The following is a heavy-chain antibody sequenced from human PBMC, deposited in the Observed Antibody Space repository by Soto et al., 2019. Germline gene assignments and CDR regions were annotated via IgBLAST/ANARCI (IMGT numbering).Heavy chain of an antibody. CDR2: ITYDGANK. CDR3: AKTTGGGSLVTS. V-gene: IGHV3-30-3*01. Sequence: QVQLVESGGGVVQPGRSLRLSCAGSGFTFSDNAMHWVRQAPGKGLEWVAVITYDGANKDYAESMKGRFTISRDNSKNTLYLQMNSPGPEDPAIYFCAKTTGGGSLVTSWGQGTLVTVSS. J-gene: IGHJ5*02. CDR1: GFTFSDNA. D-gene: IGHD4-4*01.